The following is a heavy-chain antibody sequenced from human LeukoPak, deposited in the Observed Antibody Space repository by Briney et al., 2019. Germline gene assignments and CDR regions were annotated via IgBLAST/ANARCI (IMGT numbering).Heavy chain of an antibody. CDR1: GYTFTSYY. CDR3: ARDRYGGNTAFFDY. CDR2: INPSGGST. D-gene: IGHD4-23*01. V-gene: IGHV1-46*01. Sequence: GSSVTVSFKASGYTFTSYYMHWVRQALGQGLEWMGIINPSGGSTSYAQKFQGRVTMTRDTSTSTVYMELSSLRSEDTAVYYCARDRYGGNTAFFDYWGQGTLVSVSS. J-gene: IGHJ4*02.